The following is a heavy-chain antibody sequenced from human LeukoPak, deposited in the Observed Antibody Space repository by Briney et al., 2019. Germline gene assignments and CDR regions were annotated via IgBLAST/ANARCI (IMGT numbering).Heavy chain of an antibody. Sequence: SGTLSLTCAVSGGSISSNNWWSWVRQPPGKGLEWIGEISHIGSTNYNPSLKSRVSMSVDKSKNQFSLKLSSVTAADTAVYYCARNAVPYDSSGYYGDWGQGTLVTVSS. J-gene: IGHJ4*02. CDR2: ISHIGST. V-gene: IGHV4-4*02. D-gene: IGHD3-22*01. CDR1: GGSISSNNW. CDR3: ARNAVPYDSSGYYGD.